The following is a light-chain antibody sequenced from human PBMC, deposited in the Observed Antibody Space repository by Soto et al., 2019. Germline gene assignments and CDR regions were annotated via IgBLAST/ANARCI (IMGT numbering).Light chain of an antibody. V-gene: IGKV1-5*03. CDR3: QQYRYFPWT. J-gene: IGKJ1*01. CDR1: QSISMS. CDR2: KAS. Sequence: DIQMTQSPFTLSASVGDRVTITCRASQSISMSLAWHQQKPGKAPKPLLYKASSLESGAPSRFGGSGSGTEFTLTISRLQPDDFASYYCQQYRYFPWTFGQGTKVEIK.